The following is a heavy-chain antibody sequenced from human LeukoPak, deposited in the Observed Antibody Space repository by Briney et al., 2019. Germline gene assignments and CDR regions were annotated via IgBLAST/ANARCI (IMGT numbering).Heavy chain of an antibody. Sequence: SETLSLTCTVSGGSISSDYWSWIRQPPGKGLEWIGYIYYSGSTNYNPSLKSRVTISVDTSKNQFSLKLSSVTAADTAVYYCARERMSGMDVWGQGTTVTVSS. D-gene: IGHD2-8*01. CDR2: IYYSGST. CDR3: ARERMSGMDV. V-gene: IGHV4-59*01. J-gene: IGHJ6*02. CDR1: GGSISSDY.